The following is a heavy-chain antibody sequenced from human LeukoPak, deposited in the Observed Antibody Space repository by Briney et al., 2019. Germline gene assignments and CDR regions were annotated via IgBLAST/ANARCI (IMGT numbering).Heavy chain of an antibody. CDR3: ARGYSSSGDSDY. CDR1: GGSISSFY. V-gene: IGHV4-4*07. Sequence: KPSETLSLTCSVSGGSISSFYWSWIRQPPGKGLEWIGRIYTSGSTNYNPSLKSRVTMSVDTSKNQFSLKLSSVTAADTAVYYCARGYSSSGDSDYWGQGTLVTVSS. CDR2: IYTSGST. J-gene: IGHJ4*02. D-gene: IGHD6-6*01.